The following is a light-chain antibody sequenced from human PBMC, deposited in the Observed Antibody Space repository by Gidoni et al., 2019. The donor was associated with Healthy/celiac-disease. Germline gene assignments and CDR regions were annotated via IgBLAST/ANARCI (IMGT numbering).Light chain of an antibody. CDR3: AAWEDSLNGLRV. V-gene: IGLV1-44*01. CDR2: SNN. CDR1: SSNIGSNT. Sequence: QSVLTQPPSASRTPGPRVTISCSGSSSNIGSNTVNWYQQPPGTAPKHPIYSNNQRPSGVPDRFSGSKYGTSASLASSGLQYEDEADYYCAAWEDSLNGLRVFGGGTKLTVL. J-gene: IGLJ3*02.